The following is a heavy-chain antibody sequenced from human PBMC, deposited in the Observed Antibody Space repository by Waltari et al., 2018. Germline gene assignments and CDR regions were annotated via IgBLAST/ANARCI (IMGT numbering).Heavy chain of an antibody. V-gene: IGHV5-51*01. CDR1: GYSFTTTW. CDR3: VVGSSFDY. CDR2: IYPGDSDT. D-gene: IGHD3-10*01. J-gene: IGHJ4*02. Sequence: EVQVVQSGAEVKKPGESLKISCEGSGYSFTTTWIGWVRQMPGNGLEWMWIIYPGDSDTRYSPSFQGQVTISADKSINTAYLQWSTLKASDTAMYYCVVGSSFDYWGQGTLVTVSS.